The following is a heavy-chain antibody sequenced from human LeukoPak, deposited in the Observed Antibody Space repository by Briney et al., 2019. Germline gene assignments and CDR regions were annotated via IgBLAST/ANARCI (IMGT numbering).Heavy chain of an antibody. J-gene: IGHJ5*02. CDR2: MNPNSGNT. D-gene: IGHD3-10*01. CDR1: GYTFTSYD. Sequence: ASVKVSCKASGYTFTSYDINWVRQAPGQGLEWMGWMNPNSGNTGYAQKFQGRVTMTRNTSISTAYMELSSLRSEDTAVYYCARGRGSRRYNWFDPWGQGTLVTVSS. V-gene: IGHV1-8*01. CDR3: ARGRGSRRYNWFDP.